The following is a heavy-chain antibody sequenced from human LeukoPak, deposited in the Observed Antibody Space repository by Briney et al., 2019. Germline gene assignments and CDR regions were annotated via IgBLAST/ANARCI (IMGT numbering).Heavy chain of an antibody. J-gene: IGHJ3*02. CDR2: IYYSGTT. D-gene: IGHD6-25*01. V-gene: IGHV4-59*08. Sequence: SETLSLTCTVFGGSISNYYWSWIRQPPGKGLEWIGYIYYSGTTKYNPSLQSRVTISVDTSKNQLSLKLSSVTAADTAVYYCARSAIDAFDIWGQGTMVTVSS. CDR3: ARSAIDAFDI. CDR1: GGSISNYY.